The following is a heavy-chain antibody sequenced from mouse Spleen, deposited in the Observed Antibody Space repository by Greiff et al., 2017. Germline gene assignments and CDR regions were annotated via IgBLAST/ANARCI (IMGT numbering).Heavy chain of an antibody. CDR3: TTGYYYDGSYGGFAY. J-gene: IGHJ3*01. CDR1: GFNIKDYY. D-gene: IGHD1-1*01. Sequence: EVKLMESGAELVKPGASVKLSCTASGFNIKDYYMHWVKQRPEQGLEWIGWIDPENGDTEYASKFQGKATITADTSSNTAYLQLSSLTSEDTAVYYCTTGYYYDGSYGGFAYWGQGTLVTVSA. CDR2: IDPENGDT. V-gene: IGHV14-4*01.